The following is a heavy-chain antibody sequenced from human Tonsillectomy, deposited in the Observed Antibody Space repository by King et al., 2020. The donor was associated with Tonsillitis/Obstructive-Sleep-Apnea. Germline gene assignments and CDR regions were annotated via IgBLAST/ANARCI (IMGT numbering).Heavy chain of an antibody. J-gene: IGHJ4*02. D-gene: IGHD4-11*01. CDR1: GYRFTSYW. CDR2: IYPGDSDT. Sequence: EVQLVESGAEVKKPGESLNISCTGSGYRFTSYWIGWVRQMPGKGLEWMGIIYPGDSDTRYSPSFRGQVTISADKSISTAYLQWSSLKASDTAIYYCARLLGLTTVTTWAFDYWGQGTLVTVSS. CDR3: ARLLGLTTVTTWAFDY. V-gene: IGHV5-51*01.